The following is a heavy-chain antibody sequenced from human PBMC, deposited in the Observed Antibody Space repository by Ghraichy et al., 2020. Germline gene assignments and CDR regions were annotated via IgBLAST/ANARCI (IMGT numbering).Heavy chain of an antibody. CDR1: GFTVSSNY. CDR3: ARGLSGGSYRNWYFDL. CDR2: IYSGGST. V-gene: IGHV3-53*01. J-gene: IGHJ2*01. D-gene: IGHD1-26*01. Sequence: GGSLRLSCAASGFTVSSNYMSWVRQAPGKGLEWVSVIYSGGSTYYADSVKGRFTISRDNSKNTLYLQMNSLRAEDTAVYYCARGLSGGSYRNWYFDLWGRGTLVTVSS.